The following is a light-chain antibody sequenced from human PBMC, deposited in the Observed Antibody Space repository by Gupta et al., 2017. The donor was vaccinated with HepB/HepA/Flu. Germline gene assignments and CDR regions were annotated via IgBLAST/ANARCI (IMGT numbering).Light chain of an antibody. J-gene: IGKJ3*01. V-gene: IGKV4-1*01. CDR1: QSVLYTSNNKNY. Sequence: DIVMSQSPDSRAVSLGERPTINCKSSQSVLYTSNNKNYLAWYQQKPGQPPKLLIYWASTRESGVPDRFSGSGSGTDFTLTISSLQAEDVAVYYCQQYYSTPPTFGPGTKVDIK. CDR2: WAS. CDR3: QQYYSTPPT.